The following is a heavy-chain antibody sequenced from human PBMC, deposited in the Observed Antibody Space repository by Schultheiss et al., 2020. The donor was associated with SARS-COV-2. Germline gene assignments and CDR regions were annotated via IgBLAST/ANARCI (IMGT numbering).Heavy chain of an antibody. J-gene: IGHJ4*02. CDR1: GFTFSSYA. CDR2: ISYDGSNK. CDR3: ARDWASSGFPIYYFDY. Sequence: GGSLRLSCAASGFTFSSYAMHWVRQAPGKGLEWVAVISYDGSNKYYADSVKGRFTISRDNSKNTLYLQMNSLRAEDTAVYYCARDWASSGFPIYYFDYWGQGTLVTVSS. V-gene: IGHV3-30-3*01. D-gene: IGHD3-22*01.